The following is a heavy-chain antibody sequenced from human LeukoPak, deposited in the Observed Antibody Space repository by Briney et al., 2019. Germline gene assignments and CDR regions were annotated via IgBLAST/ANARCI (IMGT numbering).Heavy chain of an antibody. CDR1: GGSISGYY. J-gene: IGHJ4*02. CDR3: AMYDSFFDY. V-gene: IGHV4-59*08. CDR2: IHYSGSN. Sequence: SETLSLTCTVSGGSISGYYWSWLRQPPGKGLEWLGYIHYSGSNNYNPSLKSRVTISLDTSKKQFFLRLSSVTAADTAIYYCAMYDSFFDYCGQGTLVTVSS. D-gene: IGHD1-1*01.